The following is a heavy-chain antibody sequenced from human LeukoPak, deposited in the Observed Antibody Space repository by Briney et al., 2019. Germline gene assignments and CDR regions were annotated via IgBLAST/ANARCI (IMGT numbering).Heavy chain of an antibody. V-gene: IGHV1-8*03. J-gene: IGHJ4*02. CDR2: MNPNSGNT. CDR3: ARGYKRYCSSTSCPGPDA. CDR1: GFTFSSYA. Sequence: GGSLRLSCAASGFTFSSYAMHWVRQAPGKGLEWMGWMNPNSGNTGYAQKFQGRVTITRNTSISTAYMELSSLRSEDTAVYYCARGYKRYCSSTSCPGPDAWGQGTLVTVSS. D-gene: IGHD2-2*01.